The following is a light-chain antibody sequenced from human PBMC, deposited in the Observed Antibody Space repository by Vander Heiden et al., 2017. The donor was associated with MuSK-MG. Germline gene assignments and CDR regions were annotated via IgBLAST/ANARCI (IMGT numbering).Light chain of an antibody. V-gene: IGKV3D-15*01. CDR2: GAS. J-gene: IGKJ1*01. Sequence: EIVMTQSPGTLSVSPGDSATLSCRASQSVRNDLAWYQQKPGQAPRLLIYGASSRATGIPARFSGSGSGTEFTLTISSLQSEDFAVFYCHQYNTGPPGTFGQGTKVEIK. CDR1: QSVRND. CDR3: HQYNTGPPGT.